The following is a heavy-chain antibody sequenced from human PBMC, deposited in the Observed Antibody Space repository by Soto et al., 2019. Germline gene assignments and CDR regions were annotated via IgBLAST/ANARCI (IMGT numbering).Heavy chain of an antibody. J-gene: IGHJ6*02. D-gene: IGHD3-16*02. CDR1: GGSISSSSYY. CDR3: ARNDYDYVWGSYRPRYGMDV. V-gene: IGHV4-39*01. CDR2: IYYSGST. Sequence: QLQLQESGPGLVKPSETLSLTCTVSGGSISSSSYYWGWIRQPPGKGLEWIGSIYYSGSTYYNPSLKSRVTISVDTSKNHFSLKLSSVTAADTAVYYCARNDYDYVWGSYRPRYGMDVWGQGTTVTVSS.